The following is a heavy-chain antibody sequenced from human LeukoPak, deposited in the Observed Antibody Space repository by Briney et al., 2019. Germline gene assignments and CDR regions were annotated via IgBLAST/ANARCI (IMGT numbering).Heavy chain of an antibody. D-gene: IGHD4-17*01. J-gene: IGHJ4*02. CDR2: ISAYNGNT. Sequence: GASVKVSCKASGYTFTSYGISWVRQAPGQGLERMGWISAYNGNTNYAQKLQGRVTMTTDTSTSTAYMELRSLRSDDTAVYYCARGRKDYGDDHFDYWGQGTLVTVSS. V-gene: IGHV1-18*01. CDR3: ARGRKDYGDDHFDY. CDR1: GYTFTSYG.